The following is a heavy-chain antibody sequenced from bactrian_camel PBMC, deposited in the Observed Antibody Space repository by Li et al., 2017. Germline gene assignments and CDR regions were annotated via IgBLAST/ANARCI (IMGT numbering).Heavy chain of an antibody. V-gene: IGHV3-2*01. D-gene: IGHD1*01. J-gene: IGHJ4*01. CDR3: TTIGAGNRYNY. CDR2: INGDGSST. CDR1: GFTFSANY. Sequence: HVQLVESGGSLVQPGGSLRLSCAVSGFTFSANYMSWVRQAPGKGLAWVSSINGDGSSTNYADSVQGRFTISRDNAKNRVYLQMNSLKSEDTALYYCTTIGAGNRYNYWGQGTQVTVS.